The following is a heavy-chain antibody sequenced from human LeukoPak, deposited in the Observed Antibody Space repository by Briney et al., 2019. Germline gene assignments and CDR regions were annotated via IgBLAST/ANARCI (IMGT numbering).Heavy chain of an antibody. Sequence: GRSLRLSCAASGFTFSSYAMHWVRQAPGKGLEWVAVISYDGGNKYYADSVKGRFTISRDNSKNTLYLQMNSLRAEDTAVYYCARGTASEYYDFWSGPDYWGQGTLVTVSS. CDR2: ISYDGGNK. CDR1: GFTFSSYA. J-gene: IGHJ4*02. V-gene: IGHV3-30-3*01. D-gene: IGHD3-3*01. CDR3: ARGTASEYYDFWSGPDY.